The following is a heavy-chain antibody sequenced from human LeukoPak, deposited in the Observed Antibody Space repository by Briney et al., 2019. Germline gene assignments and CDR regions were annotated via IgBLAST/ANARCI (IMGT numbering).Heavy chain of an antibody. CDR3: ARHTLLWFGELQNWFDP. D-gene: IGHD3-10*01. V-gene: IGHV4-34*01. J-gene: IGHJ5*02. CDR2: INHSGST. Sequence: SETLSLTCAVYGGSFSGYYWSWIRQPPGKGLEWIGEINHSGSTNYNPSLRRRVTISVDTSKNQFSLKLSSVTAADTAVYYCARHTLLWFGELQNWFDPWGQGTLVTVSS. CDR1: GGSFSGYY.